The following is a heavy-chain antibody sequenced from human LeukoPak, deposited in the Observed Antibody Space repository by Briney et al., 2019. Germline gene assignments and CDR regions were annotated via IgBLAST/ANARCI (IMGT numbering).Heavy chain of an antibody. D-gene: IGHD4-23*01. J-gene: IGHJ4*02. V-gene: IGHV3-21*01. CDR1: GFTFSSYS. CDR3: ASQRTLYGGNSGDY. Sequence: GGSLRLSCAASGFTFSSYSMNWVRQAPRKGLEWVSSISSSSSYIYYADSVKGRFTISRDNAKNSLYLQMTSLRAEDTAVYYCASQRTLYGGNSGDYWGQGTLVTVSS. CDR2: ISSSSSYI.